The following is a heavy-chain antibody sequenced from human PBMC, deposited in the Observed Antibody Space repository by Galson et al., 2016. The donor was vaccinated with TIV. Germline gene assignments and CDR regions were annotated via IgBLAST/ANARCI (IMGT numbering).Heavy chain of an antibody. J-gene: IGHJ6*02. CDR2: IDPDDSET. CDR3: ARQAGRGYGLDV. Sequence: QSGAEVKKPGEALKISCKGSGYPFSSWWIAWVRQMPGKGLEWMGKIDPDDSETRYSPSFQGLATISVDKSTRTAFLQWRSLKASDTGMYYCARQAGRGYGLDVWGLGTTVIVS. CDR1: GYPFSSWW. D-gene: IGHD3-3*01. V-gene: IGHV5-51*01.